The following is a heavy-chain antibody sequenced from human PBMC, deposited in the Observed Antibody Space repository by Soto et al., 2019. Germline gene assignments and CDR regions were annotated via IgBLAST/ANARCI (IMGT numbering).Heavy chain of an antibody. V-gene: IGHV5-51*01. CDR3: ARGGVSTRTFDY. CDR2: IYPSDSDT. D-gene: IGHD3-3*01. CDR1: GYNFAGYW. J-gene: IGHJ4*02. Sequence: PGESLKISCKGSGYNFAGYWVAWVRQMPGKGLELMGIIYPSDSDTRYRPSFQGQVTISADKSISSAYLQWSSLRASDTAMYYCARGGVSTRTFDYWGQGTPVTVSS.